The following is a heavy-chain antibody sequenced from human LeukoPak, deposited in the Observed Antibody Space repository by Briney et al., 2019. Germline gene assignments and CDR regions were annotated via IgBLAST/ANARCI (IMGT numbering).Heavy chain of an antibody. V-gene: IGHV3-11*04. CDR3: ARDRLYYYDSSGHFDY. Sequence: GGPLRLSCAASGFTFSDYYMSWIRQAPGKGLEWVSYISSSGSTIYYADSVKGRFTISRDNAKNSLYLQMNSLRAEDTAVYYCARDRLYYYDSSGHFDYWGQGTLVTVSS. J-gene: IGHJ4*02. D-gene: IGHD3-22*01. CDR2: ISSSGSTI. CDR1: GFTFSDYY.